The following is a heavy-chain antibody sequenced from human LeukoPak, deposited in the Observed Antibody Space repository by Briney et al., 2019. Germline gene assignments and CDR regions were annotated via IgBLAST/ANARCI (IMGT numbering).Heavy chain of an antibody. CDR1: GFTFNNYW. CDR2: IRQDGSEK. V-gene: IGHV3-7*03. CDR3: AKSGYNRFDY. D-gene: IGHD5-24*01. J-gene: IGHJ4*02. Sequence: GGSLRLSCAASGFTFNNYWMSWVRQAPGKGLEWVANIRQDGSEKYYVDSVKGRFTISRDNAKKSLFLQMNSLRAEDTAVYYCAKSGYNRFDYWGQGTLVTVSS.